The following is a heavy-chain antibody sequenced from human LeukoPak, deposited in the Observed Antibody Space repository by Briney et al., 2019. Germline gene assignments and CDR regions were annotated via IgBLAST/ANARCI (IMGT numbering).Heavy chain of an antibody. J-gene: IGHJ3*02. Sequence: ASVKVSCKAFGYTFTSNYMHWVRQAPGQGPEWMGVISPSGGSTTYAQKFQGRVTMTTDTSTSTAYMELRSLRSDDTAVYYCARAAPVYDFWSGYRAFDIWGQGTMVTVSS. CDR1: GYTFTSNY. V-gene: IGHV1-46*01. CDR2: ISPSGGST. CDR3: ARAAPVYDFWSGYRAFDI. D-gene: IGHD3-3*01.